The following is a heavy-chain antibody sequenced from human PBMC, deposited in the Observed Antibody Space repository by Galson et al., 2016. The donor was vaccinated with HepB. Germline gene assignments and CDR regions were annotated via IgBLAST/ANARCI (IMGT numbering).Heavy chain of an antibody. Sequence: SLRLSCAASGFTFSTSALHWVRQAPGKGLEWVAVISYDGSKKYFQDSVKGRFTISRDNSKNTLYLQMNSLRAVDTAVYYCAKVRWAFGAAAQGYFRHWGQGTLVTVSS. V-gene: IGHV3-30*18. CDR1: GFTFSTSA. J-gene: IGHJ1*01. CDR2: ISYDGSKK. CDR3: AKVRWAFGAAAQGYFRH. D-gene: IGHD6-13*01.